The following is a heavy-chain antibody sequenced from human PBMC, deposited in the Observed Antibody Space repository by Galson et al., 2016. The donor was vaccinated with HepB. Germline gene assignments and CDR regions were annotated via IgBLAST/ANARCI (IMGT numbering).Heavy chain of an antibody. CDR2: VYYSGST. CDR3: ASLGYCGGGTCSSTSFS. J-gene: IGHJ5*02. Sequence: ETLSLTCTVSGDSVSSGNYYWSWIRQPPGRGLEWIGYVYYSGSTNYNPALKSRVTVSADTSKNQYSLTLSSVAAADTAVYYCASLGYCGGGTCSSTSFSWGQGTLVTVSS. D-gene: IGHD2-15*01. V-gene: IGHV4-61*01. CDR1: GDSVSSGNYY.